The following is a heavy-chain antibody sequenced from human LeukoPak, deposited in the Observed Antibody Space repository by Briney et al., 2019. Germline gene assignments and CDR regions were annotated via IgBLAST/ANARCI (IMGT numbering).Heavy chain of an antibody. D-gene: IGHD6-13*01. CDR3: ARRGTQSGSVWSFAAFDI. J-gene: IGHJ3*02. V-gene: IGHV1-69*01. CDR1: GGTFSTDS. Sequence: SVKVSCKASGGTFSTDSISWVRQAPGQGPEWMGGIIPIFGVANYAQEFQGRVTITADESTTTAYMEMSSLKSEDTAVYYCARRGTQSGSVWSFAAFDIWGRGQWSPSLQ. CDR2: IIPIFGVA.